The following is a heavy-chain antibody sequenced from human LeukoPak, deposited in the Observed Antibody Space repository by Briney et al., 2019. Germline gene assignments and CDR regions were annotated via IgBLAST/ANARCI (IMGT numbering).Heavy chain of an antibody. CDR1: GYTFTSYG. J-gene: IGHJ4*02. Sequence: ASVKVSCKASGYTFTSYGISWVRQAPGQGLEWMGWISAYNGNANYAQKLQGRVTMTTDTSTSTAYMELRSLRPDDTAVYYCASSFGGFTFDYWGQGTLVTVSS. CDR2: ISAYNGNA. D-gene: IGHD2-15*01. V-gene: IGHV1-18*01. CDR3: ASSFGGFTFDY.